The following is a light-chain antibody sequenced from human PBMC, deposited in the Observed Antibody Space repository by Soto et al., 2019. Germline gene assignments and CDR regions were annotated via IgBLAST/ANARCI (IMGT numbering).Light chain of an antibody. CDR3: ATWDDSLSDVL. CDR2: SNN. V-gene: IGLV1-47*02. CDR1: SSNIGTNF. J-gene: IGLJ2*01. Sequence: QSVLTQPPSASGTPGQRVTISCSGSSSNIGTNFVYWYQQLPGTAPKLLIYSNNQRPSGVPGRFSGSKSGTSASLAISGLRSEDEADYYCATWDDSLSDVLVGGGTKLPVL.